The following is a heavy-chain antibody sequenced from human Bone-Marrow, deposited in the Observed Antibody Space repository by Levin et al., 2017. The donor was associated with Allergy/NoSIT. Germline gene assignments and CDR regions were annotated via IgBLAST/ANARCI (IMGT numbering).Heavy chain of an antibody. Sequence: SQTLSLTCAVSGYSISSAYYWGWIRQPTGKGLEWIGSSYHSGSSYYNPSLKSRVTISVDTPKNQFSLKLRSATAADTAVYYCARDGRPTVTVVDYWGQGTLVTVSS. V-gene: IGHV4-38-2*02. CDR1: GYSISSAYY. D-gene: IGHD4-17*01. J-gene: IGHJ4*02. CDR2: SYHSGSS. CDR3: ARDGRPTVTVVDY.